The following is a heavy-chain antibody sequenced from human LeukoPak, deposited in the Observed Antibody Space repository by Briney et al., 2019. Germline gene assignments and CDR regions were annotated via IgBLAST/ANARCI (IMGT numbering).Heavy chain of an antibody. CDR2: IKQDGSEK. J-gene: IGHJ2*01. CDR3: ARTTVAKFEL. Sequence: PGGSLRLSCAASGFTFSNYWMSWVRQAPGKGLEWVANIKQDGSEKYYVDSVKGRFTISRDNAEKSLYLQMNSLRAEDTAVYYCARTTVAKFELWGRGTLVSVSS. D-gene: IGHD4-23*01. CDR1: GFTFSNYW. V-gene: IGHV3-7*01.